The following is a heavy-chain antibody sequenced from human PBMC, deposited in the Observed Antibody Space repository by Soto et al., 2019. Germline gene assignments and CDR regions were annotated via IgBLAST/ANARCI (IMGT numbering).Heavy chain of an antibody. CDR3: AKSIGWQEASYYYYYGMDV. J-gene: IGHJ6*02. Sequence: PVGSLRLSCAASGFTFSSYAMSWVRQAPGKGLEWVSAISGSGGSTYYADSVKGRFTISRDNSKNTLYLQMNSLRAEDTAVYYCAKSIGWQEASYYYYYGMDVWGQGTTVTVSS. CDR1: GFTFSSYA. CDR2: ISGSGGST. V-gene: IGHV3-23*01. D-gene: IGHD2-15*01.